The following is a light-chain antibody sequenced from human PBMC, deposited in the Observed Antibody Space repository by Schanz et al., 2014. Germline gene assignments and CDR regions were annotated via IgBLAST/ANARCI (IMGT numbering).Light chain of an antibody. J-gene: IGLJ3*02. CDR3: CAYGDPSGM. CDR1: SSDVGGYNY. CDR2: DVS. Sequence: QSALTQPRSVSGSPGQSVTISCTGTSSDVGGYNYVSWYQQYPGKAPKLMVYDVSKRPSGVPDRFSGSKSGNTASLTVSGLQAEDEADYYCCAYGDPSGMFGGGTKLTVL. V-gene: IGLV2-11*01.